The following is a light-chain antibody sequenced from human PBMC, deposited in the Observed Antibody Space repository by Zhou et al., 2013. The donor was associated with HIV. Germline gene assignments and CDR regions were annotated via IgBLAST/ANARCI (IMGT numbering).Light chain of an antibody. V-gene: IGKV1-5*03. CDR3: LQYNTYPFT. Sequence: DIQMTQSPSTLSASVGDRVTITCRASQSISTWLAWYQQKPGKIPDLLIYKASTLESGVPSRFSGSASGTQFTLTINSLQPDDFATYYCLQYNTYPFTFGPGTKTWISN. CDR1: QSISTW. J-gene: IGKJ3*01. CDR2: KAS.